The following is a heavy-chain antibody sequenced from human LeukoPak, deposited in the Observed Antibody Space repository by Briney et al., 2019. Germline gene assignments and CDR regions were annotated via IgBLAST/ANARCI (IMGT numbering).Heavy chain of an antibody. CDR1: GFTFSSYS. CDR3: ARRLGYCSRTSCYVAPFDY. Sequence: PGGSLRLSCAASGFTFSSYSMSWVRQAPGKGLEWVSAIGGSGDNTYYADSVKGRFTISRDNSKNTLYLQMNSLRAEDTAIYHCARRLGYCSRTSCYVAPFDYWGQGTLVTVSS. J-gene: IGHJ4*02. V-gene: IGHV3-23*01. CDR2: IGGSGDNT. D-gene: IGHD2-2*01.